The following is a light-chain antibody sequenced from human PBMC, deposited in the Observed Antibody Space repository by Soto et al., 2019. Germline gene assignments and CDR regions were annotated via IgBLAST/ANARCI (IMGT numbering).Light chain of an antibody. CDR2: DFT. CDR3: SSYAGSYVV. Sequence: QSALTQPRSVSGSPGQSVAISCTGTSSDVGGHSYVSWYQHHPGKAPKLMIYDFTKRPSGVPDRLSGSKSGNTASLTISGLQAEDEGDYYCSSYAGSYVVFGGGTKLTVL. V-gene: IGLV2-11*01. J-gene: IGLJ2*01. CDR1: SSDVGGHSY.